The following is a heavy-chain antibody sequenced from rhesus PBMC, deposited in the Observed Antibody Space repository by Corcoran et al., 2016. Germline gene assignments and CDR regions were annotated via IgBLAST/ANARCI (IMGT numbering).Heavy chain of an antibody. CDR3: TRCYYSGAAFDF. CDR1: GFTFSDYY. CDR2: IIRASSYI. V-gene: IGHV3S4*01. J-gene: IGHJ3*01. D-gene: IGHD3-16*01. Sequence: EVQLVESGGGLVQPGGSLRLSCAASGFTFSDYYMSWVRQAPGKGLEWVSSIIRASSYIYYADSVKGRFTIPKDNAKNSLSLQMNSLKTEDTAVYYCTRCYYSGAAFDFWGQGLRVTVSS.